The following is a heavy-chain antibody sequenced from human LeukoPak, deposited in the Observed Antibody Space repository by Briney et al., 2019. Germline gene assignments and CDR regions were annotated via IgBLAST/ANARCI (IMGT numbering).Heavy chain of an antibody. D-gene: IGHD5-18*01. CDR3: ARVRYSYGCELGY. CDR1: GGSISSYY. J-gene: IGHJ4*02. V-gene: IGHV4-59*01. Sequence: SETLSLTCTVSGGSISSYYWSWIRQPPGKGLEWIGYIYYSGSTNYNPSLKSRVTISVDTSKNQFSLKLSSVTAADTAVYYCARVRYSYGCELGYWGQGTLVTVSS. CDR2: IYYSGST.